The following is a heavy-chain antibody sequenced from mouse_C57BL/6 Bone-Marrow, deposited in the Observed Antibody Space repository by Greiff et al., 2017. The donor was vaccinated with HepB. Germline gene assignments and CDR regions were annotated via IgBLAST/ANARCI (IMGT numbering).Heavy chain of an antibody. Sequence: VQLQQSGPGLVKPSQSLSLTCSVPGYSITSCYYWNWIRPFPGNNLEWMGYISYDGSNNYNPSLKNRISITRDTSKNQFFLKLNSVTTEDTATYNCAGVYYDYDGYAMDYWGQGTSVTVSS. D-gene: IGHD2-4*01. V-gene: IGHV3-6*01. J-gene: IGHJ4*01. CDR1: GYSITSCYY. CDR3: AGVYYDYDGYAMDY. CDR2: ISYDGSN.